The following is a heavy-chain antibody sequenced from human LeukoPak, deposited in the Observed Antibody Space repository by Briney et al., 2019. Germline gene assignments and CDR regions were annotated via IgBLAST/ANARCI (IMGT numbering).Heavy chain of an antibody. CDR2: ISGSSTAT. V-gene: IGHV3-48*02. Sequence: GGSLRLSCAASGLTFSSSNMHWVRQAPGKGLEWVSFISGSSTATQYADSVKGRFTISRDIGRKALYMQMNSLRDEDTAVYYCARGGGRSYSDAFDIWGQGTVVTVSS. J-gene: IGHJ3*02. CDR1: GLTFSSSN. CDR3: ARGGGRSYSDAFDI. D-gene: IGHD1-26*01.